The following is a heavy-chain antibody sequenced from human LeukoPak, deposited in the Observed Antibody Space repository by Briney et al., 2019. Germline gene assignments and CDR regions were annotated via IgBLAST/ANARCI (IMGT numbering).Heavy chain of an antibody. CDR2: ISSSSSYI. J-gene: IGHJ4*02. Sequence: PGGSLRLSCAASGFTFSSYSMNWVRQAPGKGLEWVSSISSSSSYIYYADSVKGRFTISRDNAKNSLYLQMNSLRAEDTAVYYCARDWANLGSGGSCYSYWGQGTLVTVSS. CDR1: GFTFSSYS. D-gene: IGHD2-15*01. CDR3: ARDWANLGSGGSCYSY. V-gene: IGHV3-21*01.